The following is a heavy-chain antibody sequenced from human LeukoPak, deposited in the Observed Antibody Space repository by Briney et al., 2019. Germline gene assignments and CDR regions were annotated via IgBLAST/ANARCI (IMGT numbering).Heavy chain of an antibody. CDR3: ARLKATAGSNFDY. Sequence: PGGSLRLSCAASGFTFSSYAMHWVRQAPGKGLEWVAVISYDGSNKYYADSVKGRFTISRDNSKNTLYLQMNSLRAEDTALYYCARLKATAGSNFDYWGQGTLVTVSS. D-gene: IGHD6-13*01. V-gene: IGHV3-30*04. CDR1: GFTFSSYA. J-gene: IGHJ4*02. CDR2: ISYDGSNK.